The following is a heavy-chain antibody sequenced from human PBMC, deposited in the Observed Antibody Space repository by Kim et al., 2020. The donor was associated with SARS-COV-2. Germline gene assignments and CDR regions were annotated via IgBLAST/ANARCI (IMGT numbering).Heavy chain of an antibody. CDR3: ARVNPIAGGWYDAFDI. V-gene: IGHV3-73*01. D-gene: IGHD6-19*01. J-gene: IGHJ3*02. CDR2: IRSKANSYAT. Sequence: GGSLRLSCAASGFILSGSTVHWVRQASGKGLEWVGRIRSKANSYATAYAASVKNRFTISRDDSKNTAYLQMNSLKTEDTTVYYCARVNPIAGGWYDAFDIWGQGTMVNVSS. CDR1: GFILSGST.